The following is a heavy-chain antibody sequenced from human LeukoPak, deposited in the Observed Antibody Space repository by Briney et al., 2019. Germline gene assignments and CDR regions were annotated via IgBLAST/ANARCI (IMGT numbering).Heavy chain of an antibody. CDR3: ARAGMRYYYYGMDV. CDR1: GGSFSGYY. Sequence: SETLSLTCAVYGGSFSGYYWSWIRQPPGKGLEWIGEINHSGSTNYNPSLKSRVTISVDTSKNQFSLKLSSVTAADTAVYYCARAGMRYYYYGMDVWGQGTTVTVSS. CDR2: INHSGST. J-gene: IGHJ6*02. V-gene: IGHV4-34*01.